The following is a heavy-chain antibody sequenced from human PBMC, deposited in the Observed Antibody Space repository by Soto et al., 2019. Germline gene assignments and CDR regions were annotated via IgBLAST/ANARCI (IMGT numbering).Heavy chain of an antibody. CDR1: GFTFSSYG. V-gene: IGHV3-30*18. D-gene: IGHD3-22*01. J-gene: IGHJ4*02. CDR3: AKDTYYYSSSGPYVFDS. Sequence: GGSLRLCCAASGFTFSSYGMHWVRQAPGKGLEWVAVISYDGSNKYYADSVKGRFTISRDNSKNTLYLQMNSLRAEDTAVYYCAKDTYYYSSSGPYVFDSWGQGTLVTVSS. CDR2: ISYDGSNK.